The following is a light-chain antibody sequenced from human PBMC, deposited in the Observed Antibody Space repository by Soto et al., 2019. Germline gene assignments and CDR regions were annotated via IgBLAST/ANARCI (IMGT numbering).Light chain of an antibody. V-gene: IGKV3-20*01. Sequence: ETVLTQSPGTLSLSPGERDTLSCRASQSVSSNTLAWYQQKPGQSPRLLMYGASTRATGIPFRFSGSGSGTDFTLTVSRLEPDDFAVYYCQQYGTSPSWTFGQGTKVDIK. CDR1: QSVSSNT. CDR2: GAS. CDR3: QQYGTSPSWT. J-gene: IGKJ1*01.